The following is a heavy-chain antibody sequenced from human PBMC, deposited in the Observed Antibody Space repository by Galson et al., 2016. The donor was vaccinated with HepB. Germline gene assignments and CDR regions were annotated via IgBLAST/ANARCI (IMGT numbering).Heavy chain of an antibody. Sequence: SLRLSCAASGFNFDDSAMYWVRQVSGKGLEWVSGITWNSNNIQYADSVKGRFTISRDNAKNSLYLQMNSLRPDDTALYYCTKGLPYGTTWVGAFDYWGQGALVTVSS. V-gene: IGHV3-9*01. CDR3: TKGLPYGTTWVGAFDY. CDR1: GFNFDDSA. CDR2: ITWNSNNI. J-gene: IGHJ4*02. D-gene: IGHD3-10*01.